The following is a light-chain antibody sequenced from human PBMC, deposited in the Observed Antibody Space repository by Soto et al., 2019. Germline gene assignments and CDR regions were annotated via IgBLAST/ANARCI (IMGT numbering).Light chain of an antibody. CDR3: QQTYSLPRT. CDR2: SAS. CDR1: QTVSKF. J-gene: IGKJ1*01. V-gene: IGKV1-39*01. Sequence: DVQMTQSPSSLSASVGDSFTIACRASQTVSKFVNWYQQKPGKVPDLLIYSASTLYSGVPSRFSGSGSGTEFTLTISNLQPEDFATYYCQQTYSLPRTFDQGTNVDIK.